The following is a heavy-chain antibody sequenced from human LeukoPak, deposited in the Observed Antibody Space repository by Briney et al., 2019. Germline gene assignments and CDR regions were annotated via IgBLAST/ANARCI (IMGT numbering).Heavy chain of an antibody. Sequence: PGGSLRLSCAASGFTFSSYAMSWVRQAPGKGLEWVSTISSSGGTTYYADSVKGRFTISRDNSKNTLFLLMNSLRAEDTAVYYCAKDREGVYGRYFDYWGQGTLVTVSS. J-gene: IGHJ4*02. CDR3: AKDREGVYGRYFDY. D-gene: IGHD5/OR15-5a*01. CDR1: GFTFSSYA. CDR2: ISSSGGTT. V-gene: IGHV3-23*01.